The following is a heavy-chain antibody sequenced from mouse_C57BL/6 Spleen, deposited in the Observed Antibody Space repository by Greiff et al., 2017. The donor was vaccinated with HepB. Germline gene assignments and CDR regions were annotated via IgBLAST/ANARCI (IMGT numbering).Heavy chain of an antibody. CDR2: IDPENGDT. J-gene: IGHJ2*01. CDR3: TTGITTVVAGDSDY. V-gene: IGHV14-4*01. CDR1: GFNIKDDY. D-gene: IGHD1-1*01. Sequence: VQLKESGAELVRPGASVKLSCTASGFNIKDDYMHWVKQRPEQGLEWIGWIDPENGDTEYASKFQGKATITADTSSNTAYLQLSSLTSEDTAVYYCTTGITTVVAGDSDYWGQGTTLTVSS.